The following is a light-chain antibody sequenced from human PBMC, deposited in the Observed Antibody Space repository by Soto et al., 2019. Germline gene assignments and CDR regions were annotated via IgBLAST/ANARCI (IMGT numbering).Light chain of an antibody. CDR1: HSVSSN. J-gene: IGKJ5*01. CDR3: HQYEKWPPIT. Sequence: EIVMTQSPATLSVSPVEIAILYFISSHSVSSNLAWYQQKPGQAPRLLIYGASTRATGIPARFSGSGSGTEFALTIRSLQPEDFAVYYCHQYEKWPPITFGQGTRLEIK. CDR2: GAS. V-gene: IGKV3-15*01.